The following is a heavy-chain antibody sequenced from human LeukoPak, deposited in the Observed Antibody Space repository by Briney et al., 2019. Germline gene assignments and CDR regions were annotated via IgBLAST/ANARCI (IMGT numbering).Heavy chain of an antibody. CDR2: ISGSGGST. J-gene: IGHJ4*02. CDR3: AKDYDTLTGYYSLSDY. CDR1: GFTFSSYA. D-gene: IGHD3-9*01. V-gene: IGHV3-23*01. Sequence: GGSLRLSCAASGFTFSSYAMSWVRQAPGKGLEWVSVISGSGGSTSYADSVEGRFTVSRDNSKNMLYLQMNSLRAEDTAIYYCAKDYDTLTGYYSLSDYWGQGTLVTVSS.